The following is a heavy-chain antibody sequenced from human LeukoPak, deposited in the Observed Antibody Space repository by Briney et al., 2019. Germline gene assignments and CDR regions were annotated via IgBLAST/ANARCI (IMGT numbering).Heavy chain of an antibody. D-gene: IGHD2-2*01. V-gene: IGHV4-30-4*08. CDR3: ARVDNCYGPSGGVDY. J-gene: IGHJ4*02. CDR1: GGSISSGDYY. CDR2: IYYSGST. Sequence: SETLSLTCTVSGGSISSGDYYWSWIRQPPGKGLEWIGYIYYSGSTYYNPSLKSRVTISVDTSKNQFSLKLSSVTAADTAVYYCARVDNCYGPSGGVDYWGQGTLVTVSS.